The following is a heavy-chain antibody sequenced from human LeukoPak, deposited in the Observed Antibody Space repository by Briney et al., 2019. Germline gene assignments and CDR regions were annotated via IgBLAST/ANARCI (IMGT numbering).Heavy chain of an antibody. D-gene: IGHD3-10*01. CDR2: RNPVSGNT. Sequence: EASVRVSCTASGYTFSTYDINWVRQAPGQGPEWRGWRNPVSGNTGFAVKFQGRATLTRQTSIGTAYMEISSLRSDDTAVYYCARVPPHHDGITYYSAAFDVWGQGTMLIVSS. CDR3: ARVPPHHDGITYYSAAFDV. V-gene: IGHV1-8*01. J-gene: IGHJ3*01. CDR1: GYTFSTYD.